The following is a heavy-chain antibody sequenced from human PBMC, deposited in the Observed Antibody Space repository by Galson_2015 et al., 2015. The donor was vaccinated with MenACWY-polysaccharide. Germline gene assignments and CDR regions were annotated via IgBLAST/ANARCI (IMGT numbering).Heavy chain of an antibody. J-gene: IGHJ6*01. CDR2: IKKGGTT. V-gene: IGHV3-15*01. CDR3: ARVHRDIRFFQYYY. CDR1: GLKFDDAW. Sequence: SLRLSCAVSGLKFDDAWVSWVRQAPGKGLEWLGRIKKGGTTDYAAPVKGRFTISRDDSKNTVYLQLNSLETEDTAVYYCARVHRDIRFFQYYY. D-gene: IGHD3-10*01.